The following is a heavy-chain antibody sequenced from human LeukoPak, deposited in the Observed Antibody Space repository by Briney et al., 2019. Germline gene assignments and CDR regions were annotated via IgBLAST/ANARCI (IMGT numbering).Heavy chain of an antibody. Sequence: ASVKVSCKASGYTFTSYYMHWVRQAPGQGLEWMGIINPSGGSTSYAQKFQGRLTMTRDMSTSTVYMELSSLRSEDTAVYYCAPSSGYYWAFDYWGQGTLVTVSS. D-gene: IGHD3-22*01. CDR1: GYTFTSYY. V-gene: IGHV1-46*01. CDR3: APSSGYYWAFDY. J-gene: IGHJ4*02. CDR2: INPSGGST.